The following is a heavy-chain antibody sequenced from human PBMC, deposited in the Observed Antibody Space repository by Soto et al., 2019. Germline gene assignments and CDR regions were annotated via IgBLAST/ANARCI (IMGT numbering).Heavy chain of an antibody. CDR3: TRGLISSSLHDAFDI. V-gene: IGHV4-34*01. Sequence: QVHLQQWGAGLLKPSETLSLTCAVSGGSFSGSYWSWIRQPPGKGLEWIGEINHSGSNNYNPSLKCRVTISVDTSKTQFSLKLSSVTTADTAVSYCTRGLISSSLHDAFDISGQGTMVTVSS. CDR1: GGSFSGSY. CDR2: INHSGSN. J-gene: IGHJ3*02. D-gene: IGHD6-13*01.